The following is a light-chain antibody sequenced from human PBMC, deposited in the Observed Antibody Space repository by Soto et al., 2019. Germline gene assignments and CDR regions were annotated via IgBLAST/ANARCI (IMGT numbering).Light chain of an antibody. CDR1: SSDVDNYNY. Sequence: QSALTQPASVSGSPGQSITISCTGTSSDVDNYNYVSWYQQHPGKAPKLLIYEVSNRPSGVSNRFSGSKSANTASLTISGLQDEDEADYYCSSYTRSTTRVFGGGTKLTVL. V-gene: IGLV2-14*01. CDR3: SSYTRSTTRV. J-gene: IGLJ2*01. CDR2: EVS.